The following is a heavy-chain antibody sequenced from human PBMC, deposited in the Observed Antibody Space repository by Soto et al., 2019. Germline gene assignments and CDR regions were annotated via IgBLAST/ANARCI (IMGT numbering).Heavy chain of an antibody. CDR2: SSSYDGDT. J-gene: IGHJ4*01. Sequence: ASVKVSCNASGYTFPKHGITWVRQAPGQGLEWMALSSSYDGDTHYAYKFQGRVTMTTDTPTRTAYMELRSLRSDDTAVYYCARDGQSQGVYXDYWGQATLVTXSX. D-gene: IGHD2-8*01. CDR3: ARDGQSQGVYXDY. V-gene: IGHV1-18*04. CDR1: GYTFPKHG.